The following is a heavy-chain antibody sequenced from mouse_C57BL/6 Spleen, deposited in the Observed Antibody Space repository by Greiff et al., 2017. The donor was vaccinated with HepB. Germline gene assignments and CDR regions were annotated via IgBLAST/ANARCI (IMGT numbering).Heavy chain of an antibody. D-gene: IGHD1-1*01. CDR1: GFTFSDYG. V-gene: IGHV5-17*01. J-gene: IGHJ4*01. Sequence: EVMLVESGGGLVKPGGSLKLSCAASGFTFSDYGMHWVRQAPEKGLEWVAYISSGSSTIYYADTVKGRFTISRDSAKNTLFLQMTSLRSEDTAMYYWARQTTVVADAMDYWGQGTSVTVSS. CDR2: ISSGSSTI. CDR3: ARQTTVVADAMDY.